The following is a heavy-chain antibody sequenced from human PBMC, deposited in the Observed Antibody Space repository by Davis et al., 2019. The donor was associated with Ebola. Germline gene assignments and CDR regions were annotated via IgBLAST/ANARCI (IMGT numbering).Heavy chain of an antibody. Sequence: AASVQVSCKASGYTFTSYYMHCVRQPPGQGLEWMGIINPSGGSTSYAQKFQGRLTMTRDTSTSTVYMELSSLRSEDTAVYYCARHLSDDYYYYGMDVWGQGTTVTVSS. J-gene: IGHJ6*02. CDR2: INPSGGST. V-gene: IGHV1-46*01. CDR3: ARHLSDDYYYYGMDV. CDR1: GYTFTSYY.